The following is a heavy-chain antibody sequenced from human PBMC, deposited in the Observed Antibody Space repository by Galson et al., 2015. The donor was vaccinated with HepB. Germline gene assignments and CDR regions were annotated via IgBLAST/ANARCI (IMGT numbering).Heavy chain of an antibody. CDR3: ARVFSTNYDSSGNYYSDAFDI. CDR2: IKQDGGEK. Sequence: SLRLSCAASGFTFRRYWMSWVRQAPGKGLEWVANIKQDGGEKKYVDSVRGRFTISRDNAKNSMYLQMNSLRAEDTAVYFCARVFSTNYDSSGNYYSDAFDIWGQGTMVTVSS. V-gene: IGHV3-7*04. D-gene: IGHD3-22*01. CDR1: GFTFRRYW. J-gene: IGHJ3*02.